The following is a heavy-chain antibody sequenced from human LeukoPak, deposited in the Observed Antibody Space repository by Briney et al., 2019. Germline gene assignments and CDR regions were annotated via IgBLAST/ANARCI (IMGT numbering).Heavy chain of an antibody. Sequence: ASVKVSCKASGYTFTGYYMHWVRQAPGQGLEWMGWINPNSGGTNYAQKFQGRVTMTRDTSISTAYMELSRLRSDDTAVYYCARREVMVYAEFDYWGQGTLVTVS. V-gene: IGHV1-2*02. CDR3: ARREVMVYAEFDY. CDR1: GYTFTGYY. D-gene: IGHD2-8*01. J-gene: IGHJ4*02. CDR2: INPNSGGT.